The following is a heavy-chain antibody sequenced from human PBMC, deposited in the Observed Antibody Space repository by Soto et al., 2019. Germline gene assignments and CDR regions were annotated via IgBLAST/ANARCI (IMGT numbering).Heavy chain of an antibody. D-gene: IGHD3-10*01. CDR1: GYTFTELS. CDR3: ATDNPVGWFGEPT. CDR2: FDPEDGER. Sequence: QVRLVQSGAEVKKPGASVKVSCKVSGYTFTELSLHCVRQAPGKGFEWMGGFDPEDGERIYAPKLQVRVTMTEDTSTDTAYMELSSLRSEDTAVYYCATDNPVGWFGEPTWGQGTMVTVSS. J-gene: IGHJ5*02. V-gene: IGHV1-24*01.